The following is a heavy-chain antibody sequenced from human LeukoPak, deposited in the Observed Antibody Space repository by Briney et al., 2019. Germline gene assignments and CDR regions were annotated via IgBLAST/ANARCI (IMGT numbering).Heavy chain of an antibody. CDR3: ARAYCSGGSCYSAIFDY. Sequence: SETLSLTCTVSGGSISSSSYYWGWIRQPPGKGLEWIGSIYYSGSTYYNPSLKSRVTISVDTSKNQFSLKLSSVTAADTAVYYCARAYCSGGSCYSAIFDYWGQGTLVTVSS. J-gene: IGHJ4*02. CDR1: GGSISSSSYY. CDR2: IYYSGST. V-gene: IGHV4-39*07. D-gene: IGHD2-15*01.